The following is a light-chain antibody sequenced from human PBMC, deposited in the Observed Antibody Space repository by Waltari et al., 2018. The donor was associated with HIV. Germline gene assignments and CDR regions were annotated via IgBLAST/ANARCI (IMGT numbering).Light chain of an antibody. CDR3: QAWDRSNVV. J-gene: IGLJ2*01. V-gene: IGLV3-1*01. CDR2: QDI. Sequence: SDELTQPPSVSVSPAQTASITCSGDRLGDTYACWYQHRPGQSPVLVIYQDIKRPSGIPERFSGSNAGNTATLTVSGTQPMDEADYYCQAWDRSNVVFGGGTKLTVL. CDR1: RLGDTY.